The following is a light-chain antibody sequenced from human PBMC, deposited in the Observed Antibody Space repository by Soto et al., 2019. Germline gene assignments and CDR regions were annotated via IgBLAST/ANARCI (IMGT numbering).Light chain of an antibody. CDR2: DSS. V-gene: IGKV3-11*01. Sequence: EVVLTQSPATLSLSPGERATLSCRASQSLSIYLAWYQQKPGQAPRLLIYDSSNRSTGVPDRFSGSGSGTVFTLTISSLEPEDFAVYYCQQRYTWPPLTFGGGTRVEIK. CDR1: QSLSIY. J-gene: IGKJ4*01. CDR3: QQRYTWPPLT.